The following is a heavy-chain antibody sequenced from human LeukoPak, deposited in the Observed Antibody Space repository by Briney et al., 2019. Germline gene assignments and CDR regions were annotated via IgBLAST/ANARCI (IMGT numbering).Heavy chain of an antibody. V-gene: IGHV3-23*01. J-gene: IGHJ6*04. CDR1: GFTFSTYA. D-gene: IGHD2-2*01. CDR2: TSGGTT. CDR3: AKGDCSSTSCSGFYGMDV. Sequence: GGSLRLSCAASGFTFSTYAMNWVRQAPEKGLEWVSTTSGGTTYYADSVKGRFTISRDSSKSTLYLQMNSLRAEDTAVYYCAKGDCSSTSCSGFYGMDVWGRGTTVTVSS.